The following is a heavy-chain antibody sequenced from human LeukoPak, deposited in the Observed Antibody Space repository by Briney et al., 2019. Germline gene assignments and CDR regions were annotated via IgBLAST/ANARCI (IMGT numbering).Heavy chain of an antibody. V-gene: IGHV4-39*07. CDR1: GGSISNSSHC. CDR2: IYYSGTI. CDR3: ARSDGYGLVGI. Sequence: SETLSLTCSVSGGSISNSSHCWGWIRQPPGKGLEWIGIIYYSGTIYYNPSLKSRVTISVDTSKNHFSLTLSSVTAADTAVYYCARSDGYGLVGIWGQGTMVTVSS. D-gene: IGHD3-10*01. J-gene: IGHJ3*02.